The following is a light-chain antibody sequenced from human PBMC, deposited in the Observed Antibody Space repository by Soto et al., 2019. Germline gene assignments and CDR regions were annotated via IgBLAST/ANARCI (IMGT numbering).Light chain of an antibody. J-gene: IGLJ3*02. V-gene: IGLV1-51*01. CDR2: DNN. CDR3: GTWDSSLSAVV. Sequence: QSVLTQPPSVSAGPGQKVTSSCSGNSYNIGNNYASWYQQLPGTAPKLLIYDNNKRPSGIPDRFSGSKSGTSATLGITGLQTGDEADYYCGTWDSSLSAVVFGGGTKVTVL. CDR1: SYNIGNNY.